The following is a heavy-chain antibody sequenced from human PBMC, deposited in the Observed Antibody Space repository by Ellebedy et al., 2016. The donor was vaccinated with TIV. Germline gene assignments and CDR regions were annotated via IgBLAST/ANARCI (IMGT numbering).Heavy chain of an antibody. CDR3: ARALGGGDCY. D-gene: IGHD2-21*02. Sequence: GESLKISXAGSGFNFNNYGMSWVRQAPGKGLEWVANIKQDGRDKYYVDSVKGRFTISRDNAKNSLYLQMNSLRAEDTAVYYCARALGGGDCYWGQGTLVTVSS. J-gene: IGHJ4*02. CDR2: IKQDGRDK. CDR1: GFNFNNYG. V-gene: IGHV3-7*01.